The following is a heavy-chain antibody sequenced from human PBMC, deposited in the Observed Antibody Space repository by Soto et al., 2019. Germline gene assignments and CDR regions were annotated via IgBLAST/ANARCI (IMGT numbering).Heavy chain of an antibody. CDR3: AKGLYYYDSSGYRLFDD. CDR1: GFMFKYYG. Sequence: PGGSPRLSCGTPGFMFKYYGLRRVRQAPGQGLEWVSTVSVSGGTTYYPDSLKGRFTNSRDKSKKTVYLQINRLRTDDTAIYYCAKGLYYYDSSGYRLFDDWGQGTLVTVSS. J-gene: IGHJ4*01. D-gene: IGHD3-22*01. CDR2: VSVSGGTT. V-gene: IGHV3-23*01.